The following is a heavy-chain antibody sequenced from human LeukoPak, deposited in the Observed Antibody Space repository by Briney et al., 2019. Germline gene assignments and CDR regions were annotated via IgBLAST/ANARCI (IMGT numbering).Heavy chain of an antibody. CDR1: GGSFSGYY. CDR2: INHSGST. V-gene: IGHV4-34*01. D-gene: IGHD3-3*01. Sequence: PSETLSLTCAVYGGSFSGYYWSWIRQPPGKGLEWIGEINHSGSTNYNPSLKSRVTISVDTSKNQFSLKLSSVTAADTAVYYCARFQDFWSGYSDYWGQGTLVTVSS. J-gene: IGHJ4*02. CDR3: ARFQDFWSGYSDY.